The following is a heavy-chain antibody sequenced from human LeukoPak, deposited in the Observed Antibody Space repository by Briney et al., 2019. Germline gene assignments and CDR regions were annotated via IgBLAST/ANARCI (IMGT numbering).Heavy chain of an antibody. CDR2: ISWNSGSI. CDR1: GFTFDDYA. D-gene: IGHD6-13*01. J-gene: IGHJ6*02. V-gene: IGHV3-9*01. CDR3: AKDTELGGSSSSWYFLTKRDYYYYGMDV. Sequence: GRSLRLSCAASGFTFDDYAMHWVRQAPGKGLEWVSGISWNSGSIGYADSVRGRFTISRDNAKNSLCLQMNSLRAEDTALYYCAKDTELGGSSSSWYFLTKRDYYYYGMDVWGQGTTVTVSS.